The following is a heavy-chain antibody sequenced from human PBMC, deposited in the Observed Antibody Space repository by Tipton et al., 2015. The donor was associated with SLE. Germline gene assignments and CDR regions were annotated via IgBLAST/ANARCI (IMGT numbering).Heavy chain of an antibody. CDR3: ATVGDTGLQRSDS. J-gene: IGHJ4*02. V-gene: IGHV7-4-1*02. CDR2: INTSTGKA. D-gene: IGHD1-26*01. Sequence: QVQLVQSGPEVKKPGASVKVSCKASGYTFTSYGISWVRQAPGQGLEWMGWINTSTGKATYAQGFSGRFVFSLDTPANTAYLQISSLEADDSAIYYCATVGDTGLQRSDSWGQGTLVTVSS. CDR1: GYTFTSYG.